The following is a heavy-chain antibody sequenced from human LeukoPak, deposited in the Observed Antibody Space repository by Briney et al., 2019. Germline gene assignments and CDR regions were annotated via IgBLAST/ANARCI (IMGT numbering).Heavy chain of an antibody. CDR3: ARGPYYDFWSGYSYYFDY. V-gene: IGHV1-69*13. Sequence: ASVKVSCKASGGTFSSYAISWVRQAPGQGLEWMGGIIPIFGTANYAQKFQGRVTITADESTITAYMELSSLRPEDTAVYYCARGPYYDFWSGYSYYFDYWGQGTLVTASS. CDR1: GGTFSSYA. D-gene: IGHD3-3*01. CDR2: IIPIFGTA. J-gene: IGHJ4*02.